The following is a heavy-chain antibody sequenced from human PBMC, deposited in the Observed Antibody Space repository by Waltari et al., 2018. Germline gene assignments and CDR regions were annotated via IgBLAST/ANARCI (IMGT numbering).Heavy chain of an antibody. D-gene: IGHD3-10*01. CDR2: ILPHSVAT. Sequence: QVQLVQSGAEVKRPGASVKVSCKASGYTFTANYVHWVRQAPGQGLEWMGRILPHSVATDYAQQFQGRVTMTLDTSISTLYMELSRLGSDDTAVYYCARAWFNSGFDYWGQGSLVTVSS. J-gene: IGHJ4*02. V-gene: IGHV1-2*06. CDR1: GYTFTANY. CDR3: ARAWFNSGFDY.